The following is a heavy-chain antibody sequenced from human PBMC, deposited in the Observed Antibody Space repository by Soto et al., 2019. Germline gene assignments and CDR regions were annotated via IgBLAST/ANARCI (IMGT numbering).Heavy chain of an antibody. CDR1: GGSINSGGYY. V-gene: IGHV4-31*03. Sequence: QVQLQESGPGLVKPSQTLSLTCTVSGGSINSGGYYWSWIRQRPGKGLEWIGYIYYSGSTYYNTSLKSRVTISVDTSKNQFSLKLSSVTAADTAVYYCARDRPHYGSGSYTVESLDYWGQGTLVTVSS. D-gene: IGHD3-10*01. CDR2: IYYSGST. J-gene: IGHJ4*02. CDR3: ARDRPHYGSGSYTVESLDY.